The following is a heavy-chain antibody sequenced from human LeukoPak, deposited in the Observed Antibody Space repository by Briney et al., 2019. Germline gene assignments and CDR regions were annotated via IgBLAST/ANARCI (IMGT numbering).Heavy chain of an antibody. V-gene: IGHV1-18*01. J-gene: IGHJ5*02. Sequence: ASVKVSCKASVYTFTSYGISWVRQAPGQGLEWMGWINAYNGNTNYAQKLQGRVTMTTDTSTSTAYMELRSLRSDDTAVYYCARAGNYYGSGSYRNWFDPWGQGTLVTVSS. CDR3: ARAGNYYGSGSYRNWFDP. CDR2: INAYNGNT. D-gene: IGHD3-10*01. CDR1: VYTFTSYG.